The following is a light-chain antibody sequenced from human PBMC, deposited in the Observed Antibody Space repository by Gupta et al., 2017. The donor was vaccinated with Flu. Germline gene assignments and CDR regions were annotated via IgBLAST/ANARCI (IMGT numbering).Light chain of an antibody. J-gene: IGLJ3*02. V-gene: IGLV10-54*02. Sequence: QAGLTQPPSVSKGLRQTATLTCTGNSNIVGNQGAAWLQQHQGHPPKLLSYRNNNRPSGISERFFASRSGNTASLTITGLQPEDEADYYCSALDSSLLWVFGGGTKLTVL. CDR1: SNIVGNQG. CDR3: SALDSSLLWV. CDR2: RNN.